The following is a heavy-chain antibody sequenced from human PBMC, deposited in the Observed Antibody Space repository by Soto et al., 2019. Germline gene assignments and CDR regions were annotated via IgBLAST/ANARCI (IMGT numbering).Heavy chain of an antibody. CDR2: FDPEDGET. V-gene: IGHV1-24*01. D-gene: IGHD3-10*01. Sequence: ASVKVSCKVSGYTLTELSMHCVRQAPGKGLEWMGGFDPEDGETIYAQKFQGRVTMTEDTSTDTAYMELSSLRSEDTAVYYCATRLLWFGEEARYYYYGMDVWGQGTTVTVSS. J-gene: IGHJ6*02. CDR3: ATRLLWFGEEARYYYYGMDV. CDR1: GYTLTELS.